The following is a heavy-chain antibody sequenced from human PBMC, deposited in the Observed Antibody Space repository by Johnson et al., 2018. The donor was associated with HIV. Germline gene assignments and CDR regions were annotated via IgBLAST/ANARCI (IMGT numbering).Heavy chain of an antibody. Sequence: QVQLVESGGGVVRPGGSLRLSCAASGFTFDDYGMSWIRQAPGKGLEWVSYISRSGSTIYDADSVKGRITISRDNAKKSLYLQMNSLRVEDTAVYYCARGVTGYSYGTWGQGTMVTVSS. J-gene: IGHJ3*01. CDR3: ARGVTGYSYGT. D-gene: IGHD5-18*01. V-gene: IGHV3-11*04. CDR2: ISRSGSTI. CDR1: GFTFDDYG.